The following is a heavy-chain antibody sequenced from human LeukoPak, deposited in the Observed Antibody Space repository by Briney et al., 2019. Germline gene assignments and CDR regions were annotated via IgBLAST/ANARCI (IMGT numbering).Heavy chain of an antibody. J-gene: IGHJ6*03. Sequence: GGSLRLSCAASGFTFSSYAMSWVRQAPGKGLEWVSDISGSGGSTYYADSVKGRFTISRDNSKNTLYLQMNSPRAEDTAVYYCANREGYSGYDFPLYYYYYMDVWGKGTTVTVSS. V-gene: IGHV3-23*01. CDR3: ANREGYSGYDFPLYYYYYMDV. CDR1: GFTFSSYA. D-gene: IGHD5-12*01. CDR2: ISGSGGST.